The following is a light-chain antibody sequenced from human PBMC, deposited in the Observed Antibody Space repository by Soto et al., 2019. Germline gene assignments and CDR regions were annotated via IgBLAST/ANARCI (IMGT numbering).Light chain of an antibody. Sequence: EIVMTQSPATLSVSPAERATLSCRASPSVSSNLAWYPQKPVQAPRLLIYGASTRATGIPARFSGSGSGTEFTLTISSLQSEDFAVYYGQQYNNWPPYTFGQGNKLVIK. CDR3: QQYNNWPPYT. CDR1: PSVSSN. CDR2: GAS. J-gene: IGKJ2*01. V-gene: IGKV3-15*01.